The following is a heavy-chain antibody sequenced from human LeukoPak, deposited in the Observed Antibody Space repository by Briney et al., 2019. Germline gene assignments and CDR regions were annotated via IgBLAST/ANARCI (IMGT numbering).Heavy chain of an antibody. Sequence: ASVKVSCKASGGTFSSYAISWVRQAPGQGLEWMGGIIPIFGTANYAQKFQGRVTITADESTSTAYMELSSLRSEDTAVYYCASTPNRYCSSTSCPLNNYYYYMDVWGKGTTATVSS. CDR3: ASTPNRYCSSTSCPLNNYYYYMDV. CDR2: IIPIFGTA. J-gene: IGHJ6*03. V-gene: IGHV1-69*13. D-gene: IGHD2-2*01. CDR1: GGTFSSYA.